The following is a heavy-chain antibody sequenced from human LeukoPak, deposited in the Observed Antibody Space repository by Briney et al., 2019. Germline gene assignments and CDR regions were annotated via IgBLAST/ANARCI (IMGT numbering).Heavy chain of an antibody. CDR2: INPNSGGT. CDR3: ARDAMVRGDPTYGMDV. Sequence: GASVKVSCKASGYTFTGYYMHWVRQAPGQGLEWMGWINPNSGGTNYAQKFQGWVTMTRDTSISTAYMELSRLRSDDTAVYYCARDAMVRGDPTYGMDVWGKGTTVTVSS. CDR1: GYTFTGYY. J-gene: IGHJ6*04. V-gene: IGHV1-2*04. D-gene: IGHD3-10*01.